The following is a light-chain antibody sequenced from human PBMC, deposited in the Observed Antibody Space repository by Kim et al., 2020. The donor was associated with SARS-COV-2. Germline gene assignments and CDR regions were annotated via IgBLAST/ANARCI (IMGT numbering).Light chain of an antibody. CDR3: LLYYGGTWV. V-gene: IGLV7-43*01. J-gene: IGLJ3*02. CDR2: SPR. CDR1: TGAVTSRYY. Sequence: PGETDRPTCASSTGAVTSRYYPTWSQQKPGQAPRALFYSPRNKHSWPPARFSGSLLGGKAALTLSGVQPEDEAEYYCLLYYGGTWVFGGETQLTVL.